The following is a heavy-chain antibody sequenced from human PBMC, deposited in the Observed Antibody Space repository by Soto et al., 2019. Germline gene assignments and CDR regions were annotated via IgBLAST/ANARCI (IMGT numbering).Heavy chain of an antibody. Sequence: PGRSLSLPCLATGFPLGTYWLGSARPPPRKGLEWVANINQVGSEKYDVNSVKSRITISRDNAKNSLYLQRNSMRAEDTVLYYGAGGYGGYYYNYYCLDVWGQGTMVTVSS. CDR2: INQVGSEK. V-gene: IGHV3-7*01. CDR3: AGGYGGYYYNYYCLDV. D-gene: IGHD4-17*01. J-gene: IGHJ6*02. CDR1: GFPLGTYW.